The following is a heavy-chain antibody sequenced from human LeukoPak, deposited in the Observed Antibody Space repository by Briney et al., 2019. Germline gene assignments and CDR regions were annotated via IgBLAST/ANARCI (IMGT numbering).Heavy chain of an antibody. CDR1: GFTFSSYA. CDR3: ARGASNRFDY. D-gene: IGHD1-26*01. J-gene: IGHJ4*02. V-gene: IGHV3-23*01. CDR2: ISGSGGST. Sequence: PGGSLRLSCTASGFTFSSYAMSWVRQAPGNGLEWVSTISGSGGSTYYADSVKGRFTISRDNSKNTLYLQMNSLRGEDTAVYYCARGASNRFDYWGRGTLVTVSS.